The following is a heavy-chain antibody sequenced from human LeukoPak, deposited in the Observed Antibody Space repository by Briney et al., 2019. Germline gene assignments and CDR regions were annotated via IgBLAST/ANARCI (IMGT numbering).Heavy chain of an antibody. Sequence: PGGSLRLSCSASGFTFSSYSMNWVRQAPWKGLEWVSSISSTNTYIYYADSVKGRFTIFRDNAKNSLYLQMNSLRAEDTAVYYCARDDERDYTNLVGATPDYWGQGTLVTVSS. J-gene: IGHJ4*02. CDR2: ISSTNTYI. CDR3: ARDDERDYTNLVGATPDY. D-gene: IGHD1-26*01. V-gene: IGHV3-21*01. CDR1: GFTFSSYS.